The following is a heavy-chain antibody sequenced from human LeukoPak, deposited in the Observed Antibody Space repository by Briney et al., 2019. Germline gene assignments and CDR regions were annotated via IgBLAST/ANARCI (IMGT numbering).Heavy chain of an antibody. CDR3: ARDSGLAAARLDY. D-gene: IGHD6-13*01. Sequence: SETLSLTCTVSGGSITNTNYYWSWIRQPAGKGLEWIGRIYTSGSTNYNPSLKSRVTMSVDTSKNQFSLKLSSVTAADTAVYYCARDSGLAAARLDYWGQGTLVTVSS. V-gene: IGHV4-61*02. CDR2: IYTSGST. J-gene: IGHJ4*02. CDR1: GGSITNTNYY.